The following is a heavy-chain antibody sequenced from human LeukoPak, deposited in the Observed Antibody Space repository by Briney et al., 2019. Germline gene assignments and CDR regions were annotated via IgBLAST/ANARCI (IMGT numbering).Heavy chain of an antibody. Sequence: SVKLSCKASGGTFSSYAISWVRQAPGQGLEWMGRIIPIFGTANYAQKFQGRVTITTDESTSTAYMELSSLRSEDTAVYYCARRGGGGYSYGYDAFDIWGQGTMVTVSS. CDR1: GGTFSSYA. CDR3: ARRGGGGYSYGYDAFDI. V-gene: IGHV1-69*05. D-gene: IGHD5-18*01. J-gene: IGHJ3*02. CDR2: IIPIFGTA.